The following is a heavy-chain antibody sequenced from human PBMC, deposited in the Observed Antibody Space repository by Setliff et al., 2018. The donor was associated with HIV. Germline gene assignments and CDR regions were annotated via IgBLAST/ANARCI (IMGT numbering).Heavy chain of an antibody. V-gene: IGHV3-72*01. J-gene: IGHJ4*02. CDR1: GYSISSDYC. CDR3: VRAAAGLDI. CDR2: SRNKANSYST. Sequence: LSLTCGVSGYSISSDYCWGWIRQPPGKGLEWIGRSRNKANSYSTEYGASVQGRFTISRDNSKDSLSLQMNNLKAEDTAVYYCVRAAAGLDIWSQGIRVTVSS.